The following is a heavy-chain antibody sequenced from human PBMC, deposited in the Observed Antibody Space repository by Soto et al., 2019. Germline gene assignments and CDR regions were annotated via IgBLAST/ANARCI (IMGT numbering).Heavy chain of an antibody. Sequence: SGPTLVNPTQTLTLTCTFSGFSLSTSGMCVSWIRQPPGKALEWLARIDWDDNKYYSTSLKTRLTISKDTSKNQVVLTMTNMDPVDTATYYCARTYYDFWSGYPADAFDIWGQGTMVTVS. CDR3: ARTYYDFWSGYPADAFDI. D-gene: IGHD3-3*01. V-gene: IGHV2-70*11. J-gene: IGHJ3*02. CDR2: IDWDDNK. CDR1: GFSLSTSGMC.